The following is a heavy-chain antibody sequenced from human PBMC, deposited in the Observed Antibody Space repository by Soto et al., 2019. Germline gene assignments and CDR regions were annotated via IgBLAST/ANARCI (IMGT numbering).Heavy chain of an antibody. J-gene: IGHJ6*02. D-gene: IGHD6-13*01. CDR2: IYYSGST. CDR1: GGSISSYY. Sequence: QVQLQESGPGLVKPSETLSLTCTVSGGSISSYYWSWIRQPPGKGLEWIGYIYYSGSTNYNPSLKSRVTISVDTSKNQFSLKLSSVTAADTAVYYCARDRSSSWSQTYYYYGMDVWGQGTTVTVSS. V-gene: IGHV4-59*01. CDR3: ARDRSSSWSQTYYYYGMDV.